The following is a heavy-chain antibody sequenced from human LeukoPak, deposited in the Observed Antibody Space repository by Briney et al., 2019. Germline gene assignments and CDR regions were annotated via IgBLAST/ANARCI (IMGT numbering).Heavy chain of an antibody. Sequence: GGSLRLSCAVSGFTFSSYSMNWVRQAPGKGLEWVSSISSSSSYIYYADSVKGRFTISKDNAENSLFLQMNSLRAEDTAVYYCAREVGVVGATCDYWGQGTRVTVSS. J-gene: IGHJ4*01. CDR1: GFTFSSYS. CDR2: ISSSSSYI. CDR3: AREVGVVGATCDY. V-gene: IGHV3-21*01. D-gene: IGHD1-26*01.